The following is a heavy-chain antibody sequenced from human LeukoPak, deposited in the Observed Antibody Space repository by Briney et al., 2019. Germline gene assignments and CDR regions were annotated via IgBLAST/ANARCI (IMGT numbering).Heavy chain of an antibody. CDR1: GGSISSYY. J-gene: IGHJ5*02. CDR3: ARGRTPGIGGLGIYYWFDP. V-gene: IGHV4-4*07. Sequence: SETLSLTCTVSGGSISSYYWGWIRQPAGRGLEWIGRIYSSGNTNYNPSLKSRLTLSLDTSKNQFSLRLSSVTAADAAVYYCARGRTPGIGGLGIYYWFDPWGQGTLVTVSS. D-gene: IGHD6-13*01. CDR2: IYSSGNT.